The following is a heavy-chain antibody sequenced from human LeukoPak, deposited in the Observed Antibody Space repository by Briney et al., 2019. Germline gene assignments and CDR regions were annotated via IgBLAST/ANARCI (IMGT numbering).Heavy chain of an antibody. Sequence: GASVKVSCKASGYTFRDYYMHWVRQAPGQGLEWMGWIDPKSGGPNYAQKFQGRVTLTSGTSISTSYMELSRLTSDDTAVYYCARGGFHHGFDFWGQGTVVTVSS. CDR3: ARGGFHHGFDF. CDR1: GYTFRDYY. J-gene: IGHJ3*01. CDR2: IDPKSGGP. V-gene: IGHV1-2*02.